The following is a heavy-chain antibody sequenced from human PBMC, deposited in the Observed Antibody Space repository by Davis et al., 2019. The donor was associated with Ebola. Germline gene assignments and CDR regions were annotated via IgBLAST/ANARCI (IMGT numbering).Heavy chain of an antibody. D-gene: IGHD3-3*01. Sequence: MPSETLSLTCTVSGGSISSYYWSWIRQLPGKGLEWIGYIYYSGSTNYNPSLKSRVTISVDTSKHQFSLKLSSVTAADTAVYYCARLDYDFWSGYRWFDPWGQGTLVTVSS. CDR3: ARLDYDFWSGYRWFDP. CDR2: IYYSGST. V-gene: IGHV4-59*01. J-gene: IGHJ5*02. CDR1: GGSISSYY.